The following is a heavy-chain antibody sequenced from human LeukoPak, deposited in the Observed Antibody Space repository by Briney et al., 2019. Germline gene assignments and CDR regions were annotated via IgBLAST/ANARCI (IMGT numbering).Heavy chain of an antibody. J-gene: IGHJ5*02. CDR3: ARGVGLRYFDWLLEYNWFDP. CDR2: FDPEDGET. D-gene: IGHD3-9*01. CDR1: GYTLTELS. V-gene: IGHV1-24*01. Sequence: GASVKVSCKVSGYTLTELSMHWVRQAPGKGLEWMGGFDPEDGETIYAQKFQGRVTMTEDTSTDTAYMELSSLRSEDTAAYYCARGVGLRYFDWLLEYNWFDPWGQGTLVTVSS.